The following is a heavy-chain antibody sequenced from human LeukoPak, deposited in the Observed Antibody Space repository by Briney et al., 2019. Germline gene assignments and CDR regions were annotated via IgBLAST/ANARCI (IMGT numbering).Heavy chain of an antibody. V-gene: IGHV3-7*01. CDR1: GFTFSSYW. Sequence: GGSLRLSCAASGFTFSSYWMSWVRQAPGKGLEWVANIKQDGSEKYYVDSVKGRFTISRDNAKNSLYLQMNSLRAEDTAVYYCARVGTLRWELRRGDAFDTWGQGTMVTVSS. D-gene: IGHD1-26*01. J-gene: IGHJ3*02. CDR2: IKQDGSEK. CDR3: ARVGTLRWELRRGDAFDT.